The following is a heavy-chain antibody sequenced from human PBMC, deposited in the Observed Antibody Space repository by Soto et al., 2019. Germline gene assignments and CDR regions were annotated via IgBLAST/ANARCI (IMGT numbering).Heavy chain of an antibody. J-gene: IGHJ4*02. V-gene: IGHV3-23*01. CDR1: ESPFTSHG. D-gene: IGHD6-13*01. CDR2: IRGSGAST. Sequence: EVQLLESGGGLVQPGGSLGLSFAGSESPFTSHGLSWVRQAPGRGRGWVSAIRGSGASTYYADSVKGRFAISRDNSKSTLFLQMSSLRAEDTAIYYCAKHVGYTSTCLDYWGQGTLVIVSS. CDR3: AKHVGYTSTCLDY.